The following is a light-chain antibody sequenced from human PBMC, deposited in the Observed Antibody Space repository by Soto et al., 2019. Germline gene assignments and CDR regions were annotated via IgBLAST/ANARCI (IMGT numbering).Light chain of an antibody. CDR1: QGISSY. CDR3: QQYYTYPLT. V-gene: IGKV1-8*01. CDR2: AAS. J-gene: IGKJ4*01. Sequence: AIRMTQSPSSFSASTGDRVTITCRASQGISSYLAWYQQKPGKAPKLLIYAASTLQSGVPSRFSGSGSGTDFTLTISCLQSEDFATYYCQQYYTYPLTFGGGTKA.